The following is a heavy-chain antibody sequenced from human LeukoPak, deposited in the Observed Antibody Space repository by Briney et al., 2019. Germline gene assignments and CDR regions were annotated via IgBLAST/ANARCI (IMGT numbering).Heavy chain of an antibody. CDR1: GFTFSSYE. D-gene: IGHD3-22*01. Sequence: GGSLRLSCAASGFTFSSYEMNWVRQAPGKGLEWVSYISSSGSTIYYADSVKGRFTISRDNAKNSLYLQMNSLRAEDTAVYYCARDYYYDTTSWGQGTLVTVSS. V-gene: IGHV3-48*03. J-gene: IGHJ4*02. CDR2: ISSSGSTI. CDR3: ARDYYYDTTS.